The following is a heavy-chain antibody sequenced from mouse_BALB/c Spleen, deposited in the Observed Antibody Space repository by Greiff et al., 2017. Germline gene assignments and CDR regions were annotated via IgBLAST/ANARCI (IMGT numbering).Heavy chain of an antibody. D-gene: IGHD2-4*01. CDR2: ISSGSSTI. J-gene: IGHJ2*01. V-gene: IGHV5-17*02. Sequence: EVKLQESGGGLVQPGGSRKLSCAASGFTFSSFGMHWVRQAPEKGLEWVAYISSGSSTIYYADTVKGRFTISRDNPKNTLFLQMTSLRSEDTAMYYCARGGQLRPLDYWGQGTTLTVSS. CDR1: GFTFSSFG. CDR3: ARGGQLRPLDY.